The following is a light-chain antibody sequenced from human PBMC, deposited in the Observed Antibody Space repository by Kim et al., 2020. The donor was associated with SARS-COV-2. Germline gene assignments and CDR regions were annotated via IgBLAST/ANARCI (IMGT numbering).Light chain of an antibody. V-gene: IGKV1-5*03. Sequence: IQMTQSPPTLSASVGDRVTITCRASQTINNWLAWYQQKPGKAPNLLIYEASNLQTGVPSRFSGSGSGTEFTLTISSLQSDDFATYFCQQYDGNPWTFGQGTKVDIK. CDR3: QQYDGNPWT. CDR1: QTINNW. CDR2: EAS. J-gene: IGKJ1*01.